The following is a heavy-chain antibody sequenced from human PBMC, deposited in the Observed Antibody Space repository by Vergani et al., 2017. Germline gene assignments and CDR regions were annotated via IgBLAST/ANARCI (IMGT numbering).Heavy chain of an antibody. CDR2: INHSGST. D-gene: IGHD3-10*01. CDR3: ARVTGISNYFDY. V-gene: IGHV4-34*01. Sequence: QVQLQQWGAGLLKPSGTLSLTCAVYGGSFSGYYWSWIRQPPGKGLEWIGEINHSGSTNYNPSLKSRVTISVDTSKNQFSLMLSSVTAADTAVYYCARVTGISNYFDYWGQGTLVTVSA. CDR1: GGSFSGYY. J-gene: IGHJ4*02.